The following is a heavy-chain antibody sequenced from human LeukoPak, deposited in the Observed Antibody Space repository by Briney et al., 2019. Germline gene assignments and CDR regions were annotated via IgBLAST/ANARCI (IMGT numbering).Heavy chain of an antibody. CDR3: AVYPPQPHYD. J-gene: IGHJ6*02. D-gene: IGHD3-3*01. CDR2: INHSGST. Sequence: SETLSLTRAVYGGSFSGYYWSWIRQPPGKGLEWIGEINHSGSTNYNPSLKSRVTISVDTSKNQFSLKLSSVTAADTAVYYCAVYPPQPHYDWGQGTTVTVSS. V-gene: IGHV4-34*01. CDR1: GGSFSGYY.